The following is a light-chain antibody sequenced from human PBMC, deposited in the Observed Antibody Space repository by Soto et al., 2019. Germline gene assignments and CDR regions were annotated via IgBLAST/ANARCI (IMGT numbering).Light chain of an antibody. CDR1: QSVSTY. Sequence: IVLTQSPATLSLCPGERATLSCRASQSVSTYLAWYQQKPGQAPRLLIYDASKRATGIPVRFSGSGSGTDFTLTITSLEPEDFGLYYCQQRSNWPPTWTFGQGTKVDIK. CDR2: DAS. J-gene: IGKJ1*01. V-gene: IGKV3-11*01. CDR3: QQRSNWPPTWT.